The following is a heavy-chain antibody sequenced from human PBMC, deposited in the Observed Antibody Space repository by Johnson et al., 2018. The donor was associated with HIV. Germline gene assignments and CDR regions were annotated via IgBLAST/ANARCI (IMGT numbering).Heavy chain of an antibody. J-gene: IGHJ3*02. CDR1: AFSVSSNY. Sequence: VQLVESGGGLVQPGGSLRLSCAVSAFSVSSNYMSWVRQAPGKGLEWVSVIYSGGSTYYADSVKGRFTISRDNSKNTPYLQMNSLRAEDTAVYYCAKVQQLGPGGTLDIWGQGTMVTVSS. CDR2: IYSGGST. CDR3: AKVQQLGPGGTLDI. D-gene: IGHD6-13*01. V-gene: IGHV3-66*01.